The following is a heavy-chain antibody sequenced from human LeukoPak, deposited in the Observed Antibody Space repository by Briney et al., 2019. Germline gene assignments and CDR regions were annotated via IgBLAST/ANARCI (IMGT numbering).Heavy chain of an antibody. V-gene: IGHV1-69*06. CDR1: GGTFSSYA. Sequence: SVKVSCKASGGTFSSYAISRVRQAPGQGLEWMGGIIPIFGTANYAQKFQGRVTITADKSTSTAYMELSSLRSEDTAVYYCASCVSGSYFAYYFDYWGQGTLVTVSS. J-gene: IGHJ4*02. CDR2: IIPIFGTA. D-gene: IGHD1-26*01. CDR3: ASCVSGSYFAYYFDY.